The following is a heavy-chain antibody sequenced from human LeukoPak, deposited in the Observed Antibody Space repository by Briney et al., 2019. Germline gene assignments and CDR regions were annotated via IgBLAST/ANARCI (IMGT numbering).Heavy chain of an antibody. V-gene: IGHV4-59*01. CDR1: GDSISTYY. CDR2: IYYSGST. D-gene: IGHD5-12*01. Sequence: SETLSLTCTVSGDSISTYYWSWIRQPPGKGLEWIGYIYYSGSTTYNPSLKSRVTISVDTSKNQFSLKLSSVTAADTAVYYCARLTGYDWESSYDYWGQGTLVTVSS. J-gene: IGHJ4*02. CDR3: ARLTGYDWESSYDY.